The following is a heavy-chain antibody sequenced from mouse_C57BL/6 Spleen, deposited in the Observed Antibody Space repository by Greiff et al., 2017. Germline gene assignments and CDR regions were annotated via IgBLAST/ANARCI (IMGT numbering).Heavy chain of an antibody. Sequence: QVQLKQSGAELMKPGASVKLSCKATGYTFTGYWIEWVKQRPGHGLEWIGEILPGSGRTYYNEKFKGKATFTADKTSNTAYMQLRSLTTEDSAIYYCARSLDGYYSFAYWGQGTLVTVSA. D-gene: IGHD2-3*01. CDR1: GYTFTGYW. CDR2: ILPGSGRT. V-gene: IGHV1-9*01. CDR3: ARSLDGYYSFAY. J-gene: IGHJ3*01.